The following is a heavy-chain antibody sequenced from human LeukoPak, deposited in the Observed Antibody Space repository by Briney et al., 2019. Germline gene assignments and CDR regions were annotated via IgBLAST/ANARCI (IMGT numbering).Heavy chain of an antibody. CDR1: GGSISSYY. CDR2: IYYSGST. J-gene: IGHJ6*03. Sequence: SETLSLTCTVSGGSISSYYWSWIRQPSGKGLEWIGYIYYSGSTNYNPSLKSRVTISVDTSKNQFSLELSSVTAADTAVYYCARGRVSSSTWYSTYYYYFYMDVWGKGTTVTVSS. CDR3: ARGRVSSSTWYSTYYYYFYMDV. D-gene: IGHD1-1*01. V-gene: IGHV4-59*01.